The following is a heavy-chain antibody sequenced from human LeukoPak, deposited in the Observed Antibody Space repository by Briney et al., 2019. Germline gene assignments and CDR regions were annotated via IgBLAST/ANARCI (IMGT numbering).Heavy chain of an antibody. V-gene: IGHV3-7*03. J-gene: IGHJ3*02. CDR3: ARESPYYYDSPDAFDI. CDR2: IKEDGSEK. Sequence: GGSLRLSCTASGFTFSNYWMSWVRQAPGKGLEWVANIKEDGSEKYYVDSVQGRFTISRDNAKNSLYLQMNGLRAEDTAVYYCARESPYYYDSPDAFDIWGQGTMVTVSS. D-gene: IGHD3-22*01. CDR1: GFTFSNYW.